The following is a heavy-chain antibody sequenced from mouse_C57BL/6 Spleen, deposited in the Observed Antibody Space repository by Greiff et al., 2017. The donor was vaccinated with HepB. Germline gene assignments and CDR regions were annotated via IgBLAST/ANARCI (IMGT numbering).Heavy chain of an antibody. J-gene: IGHJ4*01. D-gene: IGHD2-4*01. CDR3: AREHYDYAMDY. Sequence: EVKLMESGPGLVKPSQSLSLTCSVTGYSITSGYYWNWIRQFPGNKLEWMGYISYDGSNNYNPSLKNRISITRDTSKNQFFLKLNSVTTEDTATYYCAREHYDYAMDYWGQGTSVTVSS. CDR2: ISYDGSN. V-gene: IGHV3-6*01. CDR1: GYSITSGYY.